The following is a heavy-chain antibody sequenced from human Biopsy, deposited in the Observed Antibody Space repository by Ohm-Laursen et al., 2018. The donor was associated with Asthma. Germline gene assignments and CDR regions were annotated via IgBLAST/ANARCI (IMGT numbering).Heavy chain of an antibody. J-gene: IGHJ4*02. CDR3: ARGDSSNWSHYYFDY. V-gene: IGHV3-53*01. CDR1: GFAVSRDH. Sequence: SLRLSCAASGFAVSRDHMFWVRQAPGKGLEWVSVIYSGGTSHTADSVRGRFTISRDYSKNTLYLQMHSLRAEDTAVYYCARGDSSNWSHYYFDYWGRGTLVTASS. D-gene: IGHD3-22*01. CDR2: IYSGGTS.